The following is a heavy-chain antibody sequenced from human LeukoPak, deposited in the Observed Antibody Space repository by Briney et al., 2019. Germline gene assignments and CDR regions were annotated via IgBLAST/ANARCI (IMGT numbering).Heavy chain of an antibody. J-gene: IGHJ6*03. CDR3: ASVYDFSGWYYYYYMDV. V-gene: IGHV1-69*05. Sequence: SVKVSCKAPGGTFSSYAISWVRQAPGQGLEWMGGIIPIFGTANYAQKFQGRVTITTDESTSTAYMELSSLRSEDTAVYYCASVYDFSGWYYYYYMDVWGKGTTVTVSS. D-gene: IGHD3-3*01. CDR2: IIPIFGTA. CDR1: GGTFSSYA.